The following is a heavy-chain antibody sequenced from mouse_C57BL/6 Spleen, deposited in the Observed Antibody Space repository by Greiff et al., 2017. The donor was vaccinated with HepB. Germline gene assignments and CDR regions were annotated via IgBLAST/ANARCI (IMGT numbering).Heavy chain of an antibody. CDR1: GFTFSSYA. Sequence: EVQVVESGEGLVKPGGSLKLSCAASGFTFSSYAMSWVRQTPEKRLEWVAYISSGGDYIYYADTVKGRFTISRDNARNTLYLQMSSLKSEDTAMYYCTRYYYGSSYFDYWGQGTTLTVSS. V-gene: IGHV5-9-1*02. D-gene: IGHD1-1*01. J-gene: IGHJ2*01. CDR3: TRYYYGSSYFDY. CDR2: ISSGGDYI.